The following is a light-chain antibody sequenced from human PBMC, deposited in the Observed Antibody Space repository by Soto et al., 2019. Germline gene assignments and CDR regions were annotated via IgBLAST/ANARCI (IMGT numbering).Light chain of an antibody. CDR3: CSHSSSITWM. Sequence: QSALTQPASVSGSPGQSITISCTGTSSDVGGYSHVSWYQQYPGKAPKLMIYEVSNRPSGVSNRFSGSKSGNTASLTISGLQAEDEADYYCCSHSSSITWMFGGGTKLTVL. J-gene: IGLJ3*02. CDR2: EVS. V-gene: IGLV2-14*01. CDR1: SSDVGGYSH.